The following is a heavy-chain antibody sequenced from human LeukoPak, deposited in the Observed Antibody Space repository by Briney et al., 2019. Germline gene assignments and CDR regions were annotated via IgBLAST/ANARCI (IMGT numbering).Heavy chain of an antibody. CDR1: GFTFSSYE. V-gene: IGHV3-48*03. CDR3: AGIDYYDSSGYYYVEDY. J-gene: IGHJ4*02. D-gene: IGHD3-22*01. CDR2: ISSSGSTI. Sequence: GGSLRLSGAASGFTFSSYEMNWVRQAPGKGLEWVSYISSSGSTIYYADSVKGRFTISRDNAKNSLYLQMNSLRAEDTAVYYCAGIDYYDSSGYYYVEDYWGQGTLVTVSS.